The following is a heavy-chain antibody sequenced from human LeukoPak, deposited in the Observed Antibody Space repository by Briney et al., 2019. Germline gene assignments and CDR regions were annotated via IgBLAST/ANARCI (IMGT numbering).Heavy chain of an antibody. Sequence: SETLSLTCTVSGYSISSGYYWGWIRQPPGKGLEWIGSIYHSGSTYYNPSLKSRVTISIDTSENQFSLKLSSVTAADTAIYYCARDYYILTAYYSIDYWDQGALVTVSS. CDR3: ARDYYILTAYYSIDY. CDR1: GYSISSGYY. CDR2: IYHSGST. J-gene: IGHJ4*02. V-gene: IGHV4-38-2*02. D-gene: IGHD3-9*01.